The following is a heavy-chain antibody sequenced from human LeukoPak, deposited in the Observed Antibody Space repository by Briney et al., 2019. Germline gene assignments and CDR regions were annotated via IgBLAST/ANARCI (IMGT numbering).Heavy chain of an antibody. CDR1: GGSFSGYY. Sequence: SETLSLTCAVYGGSFSGYYWSWIRQPPGQGLEWIGEINHSGSTNYDPSLKSRVTISVDTSKNQFSLKLSSVTAADTAVYYCARRGNYDSSGYYRRNTPFFYFDYWGQGTLVTVSS. D-gene: IGHD3-22*01. CDR3: ARRGNYDSSGYYRRNTPFFYFDY. CDR2: INHSGST. V-gene: IGHV4-34*01. J-gene: IGHJ4*02.